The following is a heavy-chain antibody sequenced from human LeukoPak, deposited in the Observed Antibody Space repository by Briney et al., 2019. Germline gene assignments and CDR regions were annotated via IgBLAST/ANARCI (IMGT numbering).Heavy chain of an antibody. V-gene: IGHV1-69*01. CDR2: IIPVLGRA. CDR1: GGTFNNYA. CDR3: ARDRHCNSTSCLVHDYGDYLGDAFDI. J-gene: IGHJ3*02. Sequence: PVKVSCKASGGTFNNYAIIWVRQAPGQGLEWMGGIIPVLGRAKYAQEFQDRVTITADESTNTAYMELSSLKSEDTAVYFCARDRHCNSTSCLVHDYGDYLGDAFDIWGQGTMVAVSS. D-gene: IGHD2-2*01.